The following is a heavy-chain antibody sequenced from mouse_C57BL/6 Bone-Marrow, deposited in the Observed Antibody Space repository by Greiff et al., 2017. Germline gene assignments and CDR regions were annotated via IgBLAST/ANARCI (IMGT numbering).Heavy chain of an antibody. V-gene: IGHV1-52*01. CDR3: ARSDYDGVFFAY. CDR1: GYTFTSYW. Sequence: QVQLKQSGAELVRPGSSVKLSCKASGYTFTSYWMHWVKQRPIQGLEWIGNIDPSDSETHYNQKFKDKATLTVDKSSSTAYMQLSSLTSEDSAVYYCARSDYDGVFFAYWGQGTLVTVSA. D-gene: IGHD2-4*01. J-gene: IGHJ3*01. CDR2: IDPSDSET.